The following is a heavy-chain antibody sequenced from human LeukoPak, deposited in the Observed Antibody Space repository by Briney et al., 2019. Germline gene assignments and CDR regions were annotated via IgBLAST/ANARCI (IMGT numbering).Heavy chain of an antibody. D-gene: IGHD3-3*01. J-gene: IGHJ4*02. Sequence: SETLSLTCTVSGGSISSYYWSWIRKPPGKGLEWIGYIYYSGSTNYNPSLKSRVTISVDTSKSQFSLKLSSVTAADTAVFYCARGSNDFWSGSDYWGQGTLVTVSS. CDR2: IYYSGST. CDR1: GGSISSYY. CDR3: ARGSNDFWSGSDY. V-gene: IGHV4-59*01.